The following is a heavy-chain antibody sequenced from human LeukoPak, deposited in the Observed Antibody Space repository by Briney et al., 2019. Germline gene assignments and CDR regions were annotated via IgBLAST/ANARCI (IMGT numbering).Heavy chain of an antibody. CDR1: GYTLTEVS. CDR3: TTCLNGAGQPVAIYYYGMDV. Sequence: ASVKVSCKVSGYTLTEVSIHWVRQAPGGALEWMGGFAPEDGETVYAPKFQGGVTMTEDTSADTAYMELISLRSEDTAVYYCTTCLNGAGQPVAIYYYGMDVWGQGTTVTVSS. J-gene: IGHJ6*02. CDR2: FAPEDGET. V-gene: IGHV1-24*01. D-gene: IGHD5-12*01.